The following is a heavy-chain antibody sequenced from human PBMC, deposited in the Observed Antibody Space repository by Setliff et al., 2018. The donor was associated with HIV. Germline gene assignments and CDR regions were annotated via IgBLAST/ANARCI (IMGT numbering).Heavy chain of an antibody. D-gene: IGHD3-16*01. CDR3: SRWGANPSRFDS. CDR2: IGRDGTVA. CDR1: GFTFSDYW. Sequence: PGGSLRLSCTASGFTFSDYWMHGVRRGPGRRLEWVSRIGRDGTVATYADSVKGRFTNSRDNAKNTLYLQMDSLRDEDTAVYYCSRWGANPSRFDSWGQGTLVTVSS. V-gene: IGHV3-74*03. J-gene: IGHJ5*01.